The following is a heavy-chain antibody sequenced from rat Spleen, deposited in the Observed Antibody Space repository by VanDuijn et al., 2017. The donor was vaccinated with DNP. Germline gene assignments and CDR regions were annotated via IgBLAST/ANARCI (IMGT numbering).Heavy chain of an antibody. CDR2: ISYDGSST. V-gene: IGHV5-7*01. CDR3: ARHYSGDVGYFDY. J-gene: IGHJ2*01. D-gene: IGHD1-1*01. Sequence: EVQLVESGGGLVQPGRSMKLSCAASGFTFSNYDMAWVRQAPKKGLEWVATISYDGSSTYYRDSVKGRFTISRDNAKSTLYLQRDSLRSEDTATYYCARHYSGDVGYFDYWGQGVMVTVSS. CDR1: GFTFSNYD.